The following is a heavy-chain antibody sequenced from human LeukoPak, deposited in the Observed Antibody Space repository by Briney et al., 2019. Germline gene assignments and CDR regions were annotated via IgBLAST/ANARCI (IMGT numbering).Heavy chain of an antibody. CDR1: GYTLTELS. D-gene: IGHD3-16*02. CDR3: ATVGPPNYDYVWGSYRLQTYYFDY. V-gene: IGHV1-24*01. Sequence: ASVKVSCKVSGYTLTELSMHWVRQAPGKGLEWMGGFGPEDGETIYAQKFKGRVTMTEDTSTDTAYMELSSLRSEDTAVYYCATVGPPNYDYVWGSYRLQTYYFDYWGQGTLVTVSS. J-gene: IGHJ4*02. CDR2: FGPEDGET.